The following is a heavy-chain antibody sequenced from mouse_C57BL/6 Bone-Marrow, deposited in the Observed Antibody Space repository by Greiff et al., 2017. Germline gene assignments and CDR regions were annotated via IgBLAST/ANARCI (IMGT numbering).Heavy chain of an antibody. D-gene: IGHD1-1*01. J-gene: IGHJ1*03. CDR2: IYPRDGST. Sequence: VQLQQSGPELVKPGASVKLSCKASGYTFTSYDINWVKQRPGQGLEWIGWIYPRDGSTKYNEKFKGKATLTVDPSSSPAYMGLHSLTSEDSAVYFCARLEFDGSSGDWYFDVWGTGTTVTVSS. V-gene: IGHV1-85*01. CDR1: GYTFTSYD. CDR3: ARLEFDGSSGDWYFDV.